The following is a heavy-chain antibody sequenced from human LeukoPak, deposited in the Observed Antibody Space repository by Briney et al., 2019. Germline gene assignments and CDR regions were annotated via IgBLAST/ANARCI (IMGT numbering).Heavy chain of an antibody. CDR1: GFTFSSYG. CDR2: IRHDGSDK. CDR3: AREEGQQHYYYMDV. D-gene: IGHD6-13*01. J-gene: IGHJ6*03. Sequence: GGSLRLSCEASGFTFSSYGMHWVRQAPGKGLEWVAFIRHDGSDKYYADSVKGRFTISRDNAKNSLYLQMNSLRAEDTAVYYCAREEGQQHYYYMDVWGKGTTVTISS. V-gene: IGHV3-30*02.